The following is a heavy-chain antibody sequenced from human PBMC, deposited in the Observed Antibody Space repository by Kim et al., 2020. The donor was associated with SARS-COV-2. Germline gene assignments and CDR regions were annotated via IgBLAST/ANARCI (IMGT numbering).Heavy chain of an antibody. CDR2: ISGSGGST. V-gene: IGHV3-23*01. CDR3: AKHLTAVADFDY. Sequence: GGSLRLFCAASGFTFSSYAISWVRQAPGKGLEWVSAISGSGGSTYYADSVKGRFTISRDNSKNTLYLQMNSLRAEDTAVYYCAKHLTAVADFDYWGQGTLVTVSS. D-gene: IGHD6-19*01. J-gene: IGHJ4*02. CDR1: GFTFSSYA.